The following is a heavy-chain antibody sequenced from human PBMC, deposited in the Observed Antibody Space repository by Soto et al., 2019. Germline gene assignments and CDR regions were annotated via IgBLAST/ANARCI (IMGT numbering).Heavy chain of an antibody. V-gene: IGHV1-18*01. CDR1: GYTFNTYG. CDR2: ISAYDGKT. Sequence: ASVKVSCKTSGYTFNTYGINWVRQAPGQGLELMGWISAYDGKTTYAEKFQGRVTMTTDTSTSTAYMELRSLRSDDTAIYYCARDPDEFCTSYWFDPWGQGTRVTVSS. D-gene: IGHD3-3*01. CDR3: ARDPDEFCTSYWFDP. J-gene: IGHJ5*02.